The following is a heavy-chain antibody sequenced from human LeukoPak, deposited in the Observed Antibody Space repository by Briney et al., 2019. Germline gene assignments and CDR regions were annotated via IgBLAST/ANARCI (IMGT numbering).Heavy chain of an antibody. Sequence: PGESLQISCQCSGYSFTSYWIGWVRQMPGKGLEWMGIIYPGDSDTRYSPSFQGQVTISADKSISTAYLQWSSLKASDTAMYYCARLGCSSTSCYVAYYFDYWGQGTLVTVSS. V-gene: IGHV5-51*01. D-gene: IGHD2-2*01. CDR1: GYSFTSYW. CDR3: ARLGCSSTSCYVAYYFDY. CDR2: IYPGDSDT. J-gene: IGHJ4*02.